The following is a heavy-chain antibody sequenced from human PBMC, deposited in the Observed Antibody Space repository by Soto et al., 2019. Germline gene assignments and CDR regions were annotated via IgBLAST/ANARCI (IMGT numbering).Heavy chain of an antibody. J-gene: IGHJ5*02. CDR1: GYTFTSYY. CDR2: INPSGGST. CDR3: ASSTTVTTRQPNNWFDP. D-gene: IGHD4-17*01. Sequence: VASVKVSCKASGYTFTSYYMHWVRQAPGQGLEWMGIINPSGGSTSYAQKFQGRVTMTRDTSTSTVYMELSSLRSEDTAVYYCASSTTVTTRQPNNWFDPWGQGTLVTVSS. V-gene: IGHV1-46*03.